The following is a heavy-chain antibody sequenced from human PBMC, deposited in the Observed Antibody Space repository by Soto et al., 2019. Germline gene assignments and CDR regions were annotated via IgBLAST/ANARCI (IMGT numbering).Heavy chain of an antibody. CDR2: ISISSSNI. D-gene: IGHD6-6*01. J-gene: IGHJ3*02. CDR3: PRDDLLYSSSDAFDI. Sequence: GGSLRLSCAASGFTFSSYSMNWVRQAPGKGLEWVSSISISSSNIYYADSVKGRFTISRDNAKNSLYLQMNSLRAEDTAVYYCPRDDLLYSSSDAFDIWGQGTMVTVSS. CDR1: GFTFSSYS. V-gene: IGHV3-21*01.